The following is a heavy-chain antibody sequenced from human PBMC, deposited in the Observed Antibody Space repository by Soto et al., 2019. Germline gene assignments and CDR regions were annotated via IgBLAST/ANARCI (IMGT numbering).Heavy chain of an antibody. CDR1: GYTFTSYA. CDR2: INAGNGNT. V-gene: IGHV1-3*01. CDR3: ARGAPILAVAGTVVWFDP. J-gene: IGHJ5*02. Sequence: GASVKVSCKASGYTFTSYAMHWVRQAPGQRLEWMGWINAGNGNTKYSQKFQGRVTITRDTSASTAYMELSSLRSEDTAVYYCARGAPILAVAGTVVWFDPWGQGTLVTVSS. D-gene: IGHD6-19*01.